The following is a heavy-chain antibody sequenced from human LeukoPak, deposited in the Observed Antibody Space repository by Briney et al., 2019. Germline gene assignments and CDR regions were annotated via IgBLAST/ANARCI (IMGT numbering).Heavy chain of an antibody. D-gene: IGHD1-1*01. CDR3: ARHHHNGWNEI. Sequence: SETLSLTCTVSGGSISSSSYYWGWLRQPPGKGLEWIGSIDYSGSTYYNPSLKSRVTISEDTSKIQFSLRLNSVTAADTAVYYCARHHHNGWNEIWGQGTLVTVSS. CDR1: GGSISSSSYY. CDR2: IDYSGST. J-gene: IGHJ1*01. V-gene: IGHV4-39*07.